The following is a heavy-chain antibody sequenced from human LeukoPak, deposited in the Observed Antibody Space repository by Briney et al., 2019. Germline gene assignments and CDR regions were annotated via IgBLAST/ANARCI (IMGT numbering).Heavy chain of an antibody. Sequence: ASGKVSCKASGYTFTSYDINWVRQATGQGLEWMGWMNPNSGNTVYAQKFQGRVTMTRNTSISTAYMELSSLRSDDTAVYYCARYRREGYSSYESYYGMDVWGQGTTVTVSS. J-gene: IGHJ6*02. D-gene: IGHD5-12*01. CDR3: ARYRREGYSSYESYYGMDV. CDR2: MNPNSGNT. V-gene: IGHV1-8*01. CDR1: GYTFTSYD.